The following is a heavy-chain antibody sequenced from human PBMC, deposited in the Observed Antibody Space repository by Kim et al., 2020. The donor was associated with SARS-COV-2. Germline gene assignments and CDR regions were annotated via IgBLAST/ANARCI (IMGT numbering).Heavy chain of an antibody. V-gene: IGHV3-23*01. Sequence: GGSLRLSCAASGFTFSSYAMSWVRQAPGKGLEWVSAISGSGGSTYYADSVKGRFTISRDNSKNTLYLQMNSLRAEDTAVYYCAKGSSSMIVVAIDYWGQGTLVTVSS. D-gene: IGHD3-22*01. CDR3: AKGSSSMIVVAIDY. CDR2: ISGSGGST. CDR1: GFTFSSYA. J-gene: IGHJ4*02.